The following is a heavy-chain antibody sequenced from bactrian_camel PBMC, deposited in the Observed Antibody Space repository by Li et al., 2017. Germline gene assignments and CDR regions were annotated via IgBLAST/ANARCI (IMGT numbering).Heavy chain of an antibody. Sequence: HVQLVESGGGSVQAGGSLRLSCAASGFSFSSYWMHWVRQAPGKGLEWVSHINAGGETTFYADSVKDRFVSSRDNAKNTVYLQLNSLKTEDTATYYCVKHWHAWGQGTQVTVS. J-gene: IGHJ6*01. CDR3: VKHWHA. CDR2: INAGGETT. V-gene: IGHV3S1*01. D-gene: IGHD1*01. CDR1: GFSFSSYW.